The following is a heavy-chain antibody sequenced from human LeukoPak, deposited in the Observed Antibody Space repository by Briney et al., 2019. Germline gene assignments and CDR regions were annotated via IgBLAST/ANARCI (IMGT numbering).Heavy chain of an antibody. J-gene: IGHJ4*02. CDR2: VNYRGDG. V-gene: IGHV4-34*01. Sequence: TSETLSLTCDVYNASFGPYYWSWLRQSPGKGLEYIGEVNYRGDGSYNPSLNSRASISIDTSKKQFSLRLTSVTAADTAMYYCARETSLHIFDSWGQGTLVTVSS. D-gene: IGHD2-21*01. CDR1: NASFGPYY. CDR3: ARETSLHIFDS.